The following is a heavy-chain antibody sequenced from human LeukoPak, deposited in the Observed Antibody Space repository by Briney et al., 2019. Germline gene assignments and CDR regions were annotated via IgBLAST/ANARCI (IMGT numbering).Heavy chain of an antibody. CDR3: ARPLAPVMLNAFDI. CDR2: INPSGGST. J-gene: IGHJ3*02. Sequence: ASVEVSCKASGYTFTNYYIHWVRQAPGQGLEWMGIINPSGGSTDYAQKFQGRVTVTRDTSTNTVYMELSGLRSEDTAVYYCARPLAPVMLNAFDIWGQGTMVTVSS. V-gene: IGHV1-46*01. D-gene: IGHD2-8*01. CDR1: GYTFTNYY.